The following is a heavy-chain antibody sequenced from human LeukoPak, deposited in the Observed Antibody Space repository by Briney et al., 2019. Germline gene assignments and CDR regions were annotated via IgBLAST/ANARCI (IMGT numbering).Heavy chain of an antibody. CDR2: IYTSGST. CDR1: GGSISSYY. CDR3: ARHSSGSYYDEYYFDY. J-gene: IGHJ4*02. D-gene: IGHD1-26*01. V-gene: IGHV4-4*09. Sequence: SETLSLTCTVSGGSISSYYWSWIRQPPGKGLEWIGYIYTSGSTNYNPSLKSRVTISVDTSKNQFSLKLSSVTAADTAVYYCARHSSGSYYDEYYFDYWGQETLVTVSS.